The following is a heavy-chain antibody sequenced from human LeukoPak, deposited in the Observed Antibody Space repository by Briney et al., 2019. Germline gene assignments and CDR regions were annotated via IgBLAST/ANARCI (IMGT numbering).Heavy chain of an antibody. CDR3: ARGTGYYDY. D-gene: IGHD3-22*01. J-gene: IGHJ4*02. CDR1: GFTLSSYA. Sequence: GGSLRLSCAASGFTLSSYAMTWVRQAPGRGLEWVSSVDGGGGGTYYADSVKGRFTISRDNSKDTLYLQMNGLRAEDTAVYYCARGTGYYDYWGQGTLVTVSS. CDR2: VDGGGGGT. V-gene: IGHV3-23*01.